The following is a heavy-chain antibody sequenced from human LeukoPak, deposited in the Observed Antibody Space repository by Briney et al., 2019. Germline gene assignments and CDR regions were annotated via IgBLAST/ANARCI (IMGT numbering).Heavy chain of an antibody. J-gene: IGHJ4*02. CDR1: GYTLTELS. D-gene: IGHD5-12*01. CDR3: ATPMDIVATITRVGLDY. Sequence: ASVKVSCKVSGYTLTELSMHWVRQAPGKGLEWMGGFDPEDGETIYAQKFQGRVTMTEDTSTDTAYMELSSLRSEDTAVYYCATPMDIVATITRVGLDYWGQGTLVTVSS. CDR2: FDPEDGET. V-gene: IGHV1-24*01.